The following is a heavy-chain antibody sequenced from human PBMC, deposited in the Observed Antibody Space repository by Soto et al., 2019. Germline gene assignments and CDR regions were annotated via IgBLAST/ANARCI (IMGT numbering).Heavy chain of an antibody. CDR2: IIPIFGTA. CDR1: GGTFSSYA. J-gene: IGHJ5*02. D-gene: IGHD6-13*01. Sequence: SVKVSCKASGGTFSSYAISWVRQAPGQGLEWMGGIIPIFGTANYAQKFQGRVTITADESTSTAYMELSSLRSEDTAVYYCARARVAKLEAAAGPRGRWFDPWGQGTLVTVYS. V-gene: IGHV1-69*13. CDR3: ARARVAKLEAAAGPRGRWFDP.